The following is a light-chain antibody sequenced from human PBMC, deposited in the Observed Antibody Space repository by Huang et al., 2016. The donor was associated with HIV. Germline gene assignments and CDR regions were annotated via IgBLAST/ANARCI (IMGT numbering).Light chain of an antibody. CDR2: AAS. J-gene: IGKJ2*01. Sequence: DIQITQSPSSLSASVGDTVIITCRASPNIKRYLNWYQQEPGKAPKLLISAASNLQSGVPSTFSGSGSGTDFTLTINSLQPEDSATYYCQQSARTPRTFGQGTKLEI. CDR1: PNIKRY. V-gene: IGKV1-39*01. CDR3: QQSARTPRT.